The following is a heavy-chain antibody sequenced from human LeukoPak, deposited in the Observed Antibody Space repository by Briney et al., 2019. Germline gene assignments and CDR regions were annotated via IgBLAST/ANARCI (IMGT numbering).Heavy chain of an antibody. CDR2: INPNSGGT. D-gene: IGHD3-22*01. CDR1: GHTFTGYY. V-gene: IGHV1-2*02. CDR3: ARESADYYDSSGYYYLVYYFDY. Sequence: ASVKVSCKASGHTFTGYYMHWVRQAPGQGLEWMGWINPNSGGTNYAQKFQGRVTMTRDTSISTAYMELSRPRSDDTAVYYCARESADYYDSSGYYYLVYYFDYWGQGTLVTVSS. J-gene: IGHJ4*02.